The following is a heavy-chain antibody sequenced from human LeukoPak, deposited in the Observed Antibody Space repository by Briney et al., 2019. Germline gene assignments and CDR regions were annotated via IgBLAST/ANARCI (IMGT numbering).Heavy chain of an antibody. CDR2: IYYSGST. CDR1: GGSLSSYY. V-gene: IGHV4-59*01. CDR3: ARGGIAAAGTYYYYGMDV. J-gene: IGHJ6*02. Sequence: SETLSLTCTVSGGSLSSYYWSWIRQPPGKGLEWIGYIYYSGSTNYNPSLKSRVTISVDTSKNQFSLKLSSVTAADTAVYSCARGGIAAAGTYYYYGMDVWGQGTTVTVSS. D-gene: IGHD6-13*01.